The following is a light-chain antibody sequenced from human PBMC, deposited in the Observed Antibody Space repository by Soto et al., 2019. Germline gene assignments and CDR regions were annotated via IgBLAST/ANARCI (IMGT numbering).Light chain of an antibody. J-gene: IGKJ1*01. CDR1: QSITGSY. V-gene: IGKV3-20*01. Sequence: EIVLTQSPGTLSLSPGERATLSCRVSQSITGSYLAWYQQKPGQAPRLLIYGASSRATGIPDRFSGSGSGTDFTLTISRLEPEDFAVYYCQQYGSSAWTFGQGTKVEIK. CDR2: GAS. CDR3: QQYGSSAWT.